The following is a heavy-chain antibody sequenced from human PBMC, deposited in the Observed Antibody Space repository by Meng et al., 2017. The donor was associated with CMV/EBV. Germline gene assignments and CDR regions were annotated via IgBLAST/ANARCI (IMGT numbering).Heavy chain of an antibody. CDR1: GLTGSGYD. J-gene: IGHJ4*02. CDR3: ARAEVGVVLAPGDY. D-gene: IGHD3-3*01. CDR2: ISYDGSNK. Sequence: QVQLGEFGGGLVQPGRALRLSCASSGLTGSGYDMHWVRQAPGKGLEWVAVISYDGSNKYYADSVKGRFTISRDNSKNTLYLQMNSLRAEDTAVYYCARAEVGVVLAPGDYWGQGTLVTVSS. V-gene: IGHV3-30-3*01.